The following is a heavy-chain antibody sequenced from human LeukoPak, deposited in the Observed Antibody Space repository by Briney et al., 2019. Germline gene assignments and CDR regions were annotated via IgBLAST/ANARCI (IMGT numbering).Heavy chain of an antibody. Sequence: SGFTVSSNYMSWVRQAXGKGLXWXXXXYSGGSTYYSDSVKGRFTISRDNSKNTLYLQMNSLRAEDTAVYYCAAGYYDFWSGYYGWFDPWGQGTLVTVSS. CDR2: XYSGGST. D-gene: IGHD3-3*01. CDR1: GFTVSSNY. V-gene: IGHV3-53*01. CDR3: AAGYYDFWSGYYGWFDP. J-gene: IGHJ5*02.